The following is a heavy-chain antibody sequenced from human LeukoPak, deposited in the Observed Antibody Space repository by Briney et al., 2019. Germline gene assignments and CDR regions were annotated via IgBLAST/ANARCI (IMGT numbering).Heavy chain of an antibody. J-gene: IGHJ4*02. CDR3: ARGEDTGTSV. D-gene: IGHD1-1*01. CDR2: ITSSSTYI. V-gene: IGHV3-21*01. Sequence: GGSLRLSCAASGFTFSNYNMNWVRQAPGKGLEWVSSITSSSTYIYYADSVKGRFTISRDNAKNSLYLQMNSLRAEDTAVYYCARGEDTGTSVWGQGPLVTVSS. CDR1: GFTFSNYN.